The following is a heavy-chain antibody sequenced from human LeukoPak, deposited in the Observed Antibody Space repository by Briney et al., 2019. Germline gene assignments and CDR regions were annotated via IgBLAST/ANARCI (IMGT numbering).Heavy chain of an antibody. CDR3: ARLGAGPTYYDFWSGYSSFYFDY. D-gene: IGHD3-3*01. CDR1: GGSTSSSNYY. V-gene: IGHV4-39*01. CDR2: IHYSGNT. Sequence: SETLSLTCTVSGGSTSSSNYYWGWIRRPPGKGLEWIGGIHYSGNTYYNPSLKSRVTISIDTSKNQFSLKLSSVTAADTAVYYCARLGAGPTYYDFWSGYSSFYFDYWGQGTLVTVSS. J-gene: IGHJ4*02.